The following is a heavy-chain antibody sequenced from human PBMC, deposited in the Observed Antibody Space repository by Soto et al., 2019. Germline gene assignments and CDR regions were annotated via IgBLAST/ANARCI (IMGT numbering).Heavy chain of an antibody. CDR1: GFIFSDYV. Sequence: EVQLLESGGGLVQPGASLRLSCVASGFIFSDYVINWVRQAPGKGLEWVCAIGGGGAGTSYSDSVKGRFTIFRDTSRNTVDMQMNSLRADDTAVYYCANRFVIVPAVLGRNYHYGMDVWGQGTTVTVSS. V-gene: IGHV3-23*01. CDR2: IGGGGAGT. D-gene: IGHD2-2*01. J-gene: IGHJ6*02. CDR3: ANRFVIVPAVLGRNYHYGMDV.